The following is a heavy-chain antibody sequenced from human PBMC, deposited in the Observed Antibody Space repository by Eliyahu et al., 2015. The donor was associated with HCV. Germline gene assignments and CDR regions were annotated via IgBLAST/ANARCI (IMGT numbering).Heavy chain of an antibody. CDR2: IYNSGAT. CDR1: GASVSRRAYY. CDR3: ARDTGDNFYDP. Sequence: QVQMQESGPGLVKPSQTLSLTCSVSGASVSRRAYYWSWIRQHPWKGLEWIGYIYNSGATHYNPSFKSRLTMSVDTSKNQFSLKLNSMTAADTAVYYCARDTGDNFYDPWGQGTQVIVSS. D-gene: IGHD3-9*01. J-gene: IGHJ5*02. V-gene: IGHV4-31*03.